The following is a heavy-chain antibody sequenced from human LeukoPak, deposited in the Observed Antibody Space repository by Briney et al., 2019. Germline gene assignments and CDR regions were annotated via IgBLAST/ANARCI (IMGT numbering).Heavy chain of an antibody. J-gene: IGHJ5*02. V-gene: IGHV4-39*07. CDR3: ARDRNSRFDP. Sequence: ASETLSLTCTVSGGSISSSSYYWGWIRQPPGKGLEWIGSIYYSGSTYYNPSLKSRVTISVDTSKNQFSLKLSSVTAADTAVYYCARDRNSRFDPWGQGTLVTVSS. D-gene: IGHD2/OR15-2a*01. CDR2: IYYSGST. CDR1: GGSISSSSYY.